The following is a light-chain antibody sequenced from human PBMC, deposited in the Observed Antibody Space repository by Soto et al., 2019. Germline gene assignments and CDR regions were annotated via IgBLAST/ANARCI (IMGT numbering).Light chain of an antibody. V-gene: IGKV1-6*01. CDR3: LQDYTYPYT. CDR2: ASS. Sequence: AIQLTQSPASLSASVGDRVTITCRASQGIRNDLAWYQQKPGKAPKFLMYASSDLQSGVSSRFSGSGSATDFTLTISSLQPEDFATYYCLQDYTYPYTFGQGTKLDIK. J-gene: IGKJ2*01. CDR1: QGIRND.